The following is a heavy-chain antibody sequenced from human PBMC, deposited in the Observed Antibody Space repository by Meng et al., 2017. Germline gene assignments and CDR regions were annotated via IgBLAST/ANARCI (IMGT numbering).Heavy chain of an antibody. CDR3: ARVKMVRGFYYGMDV. V-gene: IGHV3-23*01. J-gene: IGHJ6*02. CDR1: GFTFSSYA. Sequence: GGSLRLSCAASGFTFSSYAMSWVRQAPGKGLEWVSAISGSGGSTYYADSVKGRFTISRDNAKNTLYLQMNSLRAEDTAVYYCARVKMVRGFYYGMDVWGQGTTVTVSS. D-gene: IGHD3-10*01. CDR2: ISGSGGST.